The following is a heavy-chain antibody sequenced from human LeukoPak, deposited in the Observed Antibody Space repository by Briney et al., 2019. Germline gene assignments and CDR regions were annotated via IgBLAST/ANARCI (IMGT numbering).Heavy chain of an antibody. J-gene: IGHJ4*02. V-gene: IGHV1-69*06. CDR1: GGTFSSYA. D-gene: IGHD7-27*01. CDR3: ARATGANYHFDY. CDR2: INPIFGTA. Sequence: SVKVSCKASGGTFSSYAISWVRQAPGQGLEWMGGINPIFGTANYAQKFQGRVTITADKSTSTAYMELSSLRSEDTAVYYCARATGANYHFDYWGQGTLVTVSS.